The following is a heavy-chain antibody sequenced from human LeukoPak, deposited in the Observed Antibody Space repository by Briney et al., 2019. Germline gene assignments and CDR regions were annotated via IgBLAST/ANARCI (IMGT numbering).Heavy chain of an antibody. CDR2: IKQDGSEK. Sequence: GGSLRLSCAASGFTFSSYWMSWVRQAPGKGLERVANIKQDGSEKYYVDSVKGRFTISRDNAKNSLYLQMNSLRAEDTAVYYCARDSYYYDSSGDFGYWGQGTLVTVSS. CDR3: ARDSYYYDSSGDFGY. J-gene: IGHJ4*02. CDR1: GFTFSSYW. V-gene: IGHV3-7*01. D-gene: IGHD3-22*01.